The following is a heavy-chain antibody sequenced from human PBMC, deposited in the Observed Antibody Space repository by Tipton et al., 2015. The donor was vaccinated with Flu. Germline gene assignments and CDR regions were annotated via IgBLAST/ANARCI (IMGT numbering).Heavy chain of an antibody. Sequence: TLSLTCPVSGGSISSSSYYWGWIRQPPGKGLEWIGSIYYSGSTYYKPSLKSRVTISVDTSKNQFSLKLSSLTAADTAVYYCARVSPPVGFWSGNDAFDIWGQGTMVTVSS. CDR3: ARVSPPVGFWSGNDAFDI. D-gene: IGHD3-3*01. CDR1: GGSISSSSYY. J-gene: IGHJ3*02. V-gene: IGHV4-39*07. CDR2: IYYSGST.